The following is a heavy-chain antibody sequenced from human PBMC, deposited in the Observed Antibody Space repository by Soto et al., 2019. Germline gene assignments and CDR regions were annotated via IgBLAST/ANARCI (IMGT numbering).Heavy chain of an antibody. D-gene: IGHD3-10*02. CDR2: FYYSGGT. J-gene: IGHJ5*02. CDR1: GGSISITNYF. Sequence: SETLSLTCNVSGGSISITNYFWGWIRQPPGKGLEWIGSFYYSGGTYSNPSLQSRVTISVDRSKNQFSLKLSSVTAADTAVYYCARTLFGWGIWFDPWGQGTLVTVSS. V-gene: IGHV4-39*07. CDR3: ARTLFGWGIWFDP.